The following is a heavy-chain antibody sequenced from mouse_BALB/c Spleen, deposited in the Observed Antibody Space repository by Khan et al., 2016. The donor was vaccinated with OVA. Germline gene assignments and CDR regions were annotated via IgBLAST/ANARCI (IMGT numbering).Heavy chain of an antibody. J-gene: IGHJ3*01. D-gene: IGHD4-1*01. CDR1: GFTFSSYS. CDR2: ISSGGDYT. Sequence: EVKLVESGGDLVKPGGSLKLSCAASGFTFSSYSMSWVRQTPDKRLEWVASISSGGDYTYYPDSVKGRFTISRDNAKNILYLQMSDLKSEDTAMYYCADHLTGSFAYGGQGTLVTVSA. V-gene: IGHV5-6*01. CDR3: ADHLTGSFAY.